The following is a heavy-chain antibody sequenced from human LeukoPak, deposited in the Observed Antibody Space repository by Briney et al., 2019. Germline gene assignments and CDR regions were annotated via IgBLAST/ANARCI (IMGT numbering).Heavy chain of an antibody. J-gene: IGHJ4*02. CDR1: GYTFSAYF. CDR2: INPNSGGT. D-gene: IGHD3-22*01. CDR3: ARERTGNSDSSGHYDY. V-gene: IGHV1-2*02. Sequence: ASVKVSCKASGYTFSAYFMHWVRQVPGQGLEWMGWINPNSGGTNYAQKFQGRVTMTRDTSISTAYMELSGLRSEDTAVYYCARERTGNSDSSGHYDYWGQGTLVTVSS.